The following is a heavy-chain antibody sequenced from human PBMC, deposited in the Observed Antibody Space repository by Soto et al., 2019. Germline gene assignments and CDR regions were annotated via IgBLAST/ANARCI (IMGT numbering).Heavy chain of an antibody. Sequence: GXSVKVSCKGSVYTFTSYYMHWVRQAPGQCLEWMGIIYPSGGTTSYARKLQGRVTMTRDTSTSTVYMELSSLRSEDTALYYCARASDYDFWSGSGGMDAWGQGTTATVSS. CDR1: VYTFTSYY. V-gene: IGHV1-46*04. CDR2: IYPSGGTT. CDR3: ARASDYDFWSGSGGMDA. D-gene: IGHD3-3*01. J-gene: IGHJ6*02.